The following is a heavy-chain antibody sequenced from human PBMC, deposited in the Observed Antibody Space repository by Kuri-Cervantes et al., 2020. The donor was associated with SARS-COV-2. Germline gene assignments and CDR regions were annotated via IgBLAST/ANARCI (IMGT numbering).Heavy chain of an antibody. Sequence: SVKVSCKASGGTFSSYAISWVRQAPGQGLEWMGGIIPIFGTANYAQKFQGRVTITADESTSTAYMELSSLRSEDTAVYYCARAGLGTAMVKYYFDYWGQGTLVTVSS. J-gene: IGHJ4*02. D-gene: IGHD5-18*01. CDR1: GGTFSSYA. CDR3: ARAGLGTAMVKYYFDY. CDR2: IIPIFGTA. V-gene: IGHV1-69*13.